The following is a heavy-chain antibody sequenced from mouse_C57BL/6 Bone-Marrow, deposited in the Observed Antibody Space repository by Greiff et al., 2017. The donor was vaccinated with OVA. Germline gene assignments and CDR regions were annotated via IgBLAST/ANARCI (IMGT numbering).Heavy chain of an antibody. J-gene: IGHJ4*01. Sequence: QVQLKESGPGLVAPSQSLSITCTVSGFSLTSYGVHWVRQPPGKGLEWLGVIWSDGSTTYNSALKSRLSISKDNSKSPVFLKMNSLQTDDTAMYYCARHLIYYDYYYYAMDYWGQGTSVTVSS. CDR3: ARHLIYYDYYYYAMDY. V-gene: IGHV2-6-1*01. D-gene: IGHD2-4*01. CDR2: IWSDGST. CDR1: GFSLTSYG.